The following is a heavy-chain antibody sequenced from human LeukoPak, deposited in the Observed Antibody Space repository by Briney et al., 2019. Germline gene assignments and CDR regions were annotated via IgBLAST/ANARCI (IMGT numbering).Heavy chain of an antibody. V-gene: IGHV4-59*01. CDR3: ARDGGDGPNY. CDR2: MFYSGST. CDR1: GGSISSYS. J-gene: IGHJ4*02. Sequence: SETLSLTCSVSGGSISSYSWSWIRQPPGKGLEWIGYMFYSGSTNYNPSLKSRVTISVDTPKNQFSLKLSSVTAADTAVYYCARDGGDGPNYWGQGTLVTVSS. D-gene: IGHD3-16*01.